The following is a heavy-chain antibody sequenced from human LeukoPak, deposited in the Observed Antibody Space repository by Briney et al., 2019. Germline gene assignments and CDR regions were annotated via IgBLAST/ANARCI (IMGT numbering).Heavy chain of an antibody. CDR3: ASLTVTNYYYYMDV. CDR2: IYYSGNT. D-gene: IGHD4-17*01. J-gene: IGHJ6*03. V-gene: IGHV4-39*01. Sequence: SETLSLTCTVSGGSISSGSYYWGWIRQPPGKGLEWIGSIYYSGNTYYNPSLKSRVTISVDTSKNQFSLKLSSMTAADTAVYYCASLTVTNYYYYMDVWGKGTTVTISS. CDR1: GGSISSGSYY.